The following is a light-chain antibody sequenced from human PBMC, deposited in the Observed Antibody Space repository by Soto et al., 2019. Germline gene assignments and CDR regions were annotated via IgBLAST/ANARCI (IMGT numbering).Light chain of an antibody. J-gene: IGKJ4*01. Sequence: DILLMHSPASLSVSLGGAATINCKSIHSVLYTSDNKNYLGWYQQKSGQPPKLLINWASTRQSGIPARFSGSGSGSDFTLTISSLQAEDVAVYYCQQYYSAPLTFGGGTKVDIK. CDR1: HSVLYTSDNKNY. CDR3: QQYYSAPLT. V-gene: IGKV4-1*01. CDR2: WAS.